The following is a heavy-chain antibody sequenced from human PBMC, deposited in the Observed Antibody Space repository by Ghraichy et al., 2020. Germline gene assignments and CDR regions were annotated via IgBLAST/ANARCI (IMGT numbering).Heavy chain of an antibody. V-gene: IGHV4-59*08. CDR1: GGSISSYY. Sequence: SQTLSLTCTVSGGSISSYYWSWIRQPPGKGLEWIGYIYYSGSTNYNPSLKSRVTISVDTSKNQFSLKLSSVTAADTAVYYCARLSVSTVTTRPSVTHYYGMDVWGQGTTVTVSS. D-gene: IGHD4-17*01. CDR2: IYYSGST. J-gene: IGHJ6*02. CDR3: ARLSVSTVTTRPSVTHYYGMDV.